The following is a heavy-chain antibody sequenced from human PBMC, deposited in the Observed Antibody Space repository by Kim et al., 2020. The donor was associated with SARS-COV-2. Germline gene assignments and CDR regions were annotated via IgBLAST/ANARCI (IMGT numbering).Heavy chain of an antibody. J-gene: IGHJ4*02. CDR2: IDPSDSYT. D-gene: IGHD2-15*01. CDR3: ARQGRYCSGGSCYAGPYFDY. CDR1: GYSFTSYW. Sequence: GESLRISCKGSGYSFTSYWISWVRQMPGKGLEWMGRIDPSDSYTNYSPSFQGHVTISADKSISTAYLQWSSLKASDTAMYYCARQGRYCSGGSCYAGPYFDYWGQGTLVTVSS. V-gene: IGHV5-10-1*01.